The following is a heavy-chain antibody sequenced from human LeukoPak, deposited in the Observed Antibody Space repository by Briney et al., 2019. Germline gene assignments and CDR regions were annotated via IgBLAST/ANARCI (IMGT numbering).Heavy chain of an antibody. CDR3: ARGPRIAVAGTGGYFDY. CDR2: IYTSGST. Sequence: SETLSLTRTVSGGSISSGSYYWSWIRQPAGKGLEWIGRIYTSGSTNYNPSLKSRVTISVDTSKNQFSLKLSSVTAADTAVYYCARGPRIAVAGTGGYFDYWGQGTLVTVSS. CDR1: GGSISSGSYY. V-gene: IGHV4-61*02. D-gene: IGHD6-19*01. J-gene: IGHJ4*01.